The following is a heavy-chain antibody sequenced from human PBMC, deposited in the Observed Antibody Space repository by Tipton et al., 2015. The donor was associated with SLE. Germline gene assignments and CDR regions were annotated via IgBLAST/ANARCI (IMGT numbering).Heavy chain of an antibody. V-gene: IGHV4-39*06. CDR3: ARGGFIAYYYYYMDV. D-gene: IGHD3-16*02. J-gene: IGHJ6*03. Sequence: LSLTCTVSGGSISSGGYYWSWIRQPPGKGLEWIGEINHSGSTNYNPSLKSRVTISGDTPKNQFTLKLSSVTAADTAVYYCARGGFIAYYYYYMDVWGKGTTVTVAS. CDR2: INHSGST. CDR1: GGSISSGGYY.